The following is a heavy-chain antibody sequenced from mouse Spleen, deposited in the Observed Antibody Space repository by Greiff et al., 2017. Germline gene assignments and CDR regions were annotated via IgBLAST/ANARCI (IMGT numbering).Heavy chain of an antibody. V-gene: IGHV5-6-3*01. J-gene: IGHJ2*01. CDR3: ARGLTP. CDR1: GFTFSSYG. CDR2: INSNGGST. Sequence: EVKLVESGGGLVQPGGSLKLSCAASGFTFSSYGMSWVRQTPDKRLELVATINSNGGSTYYPDSVKGRFTISRDNAKNTLYLQMSSLKSEDTAMYYCARGLTPWGQGTTLTVSS.